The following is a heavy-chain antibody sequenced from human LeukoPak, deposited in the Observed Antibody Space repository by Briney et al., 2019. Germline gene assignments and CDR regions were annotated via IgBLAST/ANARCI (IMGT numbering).Heavy chain of an antibody. D-gene: IGHD4-17*01. CDR2: IYYSGST. CDR1: GGSISSYY. CDR3: ARYYGDLGGYYYYYYGMDV. Sequence: PSETLSLTCTVSGGSISSYYWSWIRQPPGKGLEGIGYIYYSGSTNYNPSPKSRVTISVDTSKNQFSLKLSSVTAADTAVYYCARYYGDLGGYYYYYYGMDVWGQGTTVTVSS. J-gene: IGHJ6*02. V-gene: IGHV4-59*08.